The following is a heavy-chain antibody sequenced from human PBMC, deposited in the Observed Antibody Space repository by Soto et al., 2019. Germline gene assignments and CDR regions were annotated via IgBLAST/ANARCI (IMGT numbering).Heavy chain of an antibody. CDR3: ARDPSIVATTIEY. Sequence: PGGSLRLSCAASGFTFSSYWMSWVRQAPGKGLEWVANIKQDGSEKYYVDSVKGRFTISRDNAKNSLYLQMNSLRAEDTAVYYCARDPSIVATTIEYWGQGTLVTVSS. CDR1: GFTFSSYW. CDR2: IKQDGSEK. V-gene: IGHV3-7*04. J-gene: IGHJ4*02. D-gene: IGHD5-12*01.